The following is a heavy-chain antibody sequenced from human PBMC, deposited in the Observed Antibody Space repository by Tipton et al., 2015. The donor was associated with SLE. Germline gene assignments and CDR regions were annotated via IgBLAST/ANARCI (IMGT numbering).Heavy chain of an antibody. CDR2: IYHSGST. Sequence: TLSLTCTVSGGSISSHYWSWIRQPPGKGLEWIGSIYHSGSTYYNPSLKSRVTISVDTSKNQFSLKLSSVTAADTAVYYCARAPDYYDSSGYYFPYWGQGTLVTVSS. CDR3: ARAPDYYDSSGYYFPY. CDR1: GGSISSHY. J-gene: IGHJ4*02. D-gene: IGHD3-22*01. V-gene: IGHV4-59*04.